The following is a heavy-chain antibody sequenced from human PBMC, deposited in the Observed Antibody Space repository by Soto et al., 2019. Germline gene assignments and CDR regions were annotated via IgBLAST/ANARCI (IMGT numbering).Heavy chain of an antibody. V-gene: IGHV3-48*03. CDR1: GFAFANYE. J-gene: IGHJ5*01. CDR2: INGGGDVK. Sequence: GGSLRLSCAASGFAFANYEMHWVRQAPGKGLDWVAYINGGGDVKYYADSVEGRFTISRDNAKNAPFLQMDNLRAEDTAIYYCARLSGDGFWKSYSPYNLFESWGQGALVTVSS. D-gene: IGHD3-3*01. CDR3: ARLSGDGFWKSYSPYNLFES.